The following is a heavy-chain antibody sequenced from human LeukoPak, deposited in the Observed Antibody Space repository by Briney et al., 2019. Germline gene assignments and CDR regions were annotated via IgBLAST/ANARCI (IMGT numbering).Heavy chain of an antibody. V-gene: IGHV3-69-1*01. D-gene: IGHD6-19*01. CDR2: IHTSGDT. Sequence: GGSLRLSCAASGLTGSHNYVSWVRQAPGKGLEWVSAIHTSGDTCYADSVKGRFTISRDNAKNSLYLQMNSLRAEDTAVYYCARDGGSSGPGFDYWGQGTLATVSS. J-gene: IGHJ4*02. CDR1: GLTGSHNY. CDR3: ARDGGSSGPGFDY.